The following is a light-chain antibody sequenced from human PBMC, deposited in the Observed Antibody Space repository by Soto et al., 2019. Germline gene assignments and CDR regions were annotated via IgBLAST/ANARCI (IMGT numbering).Light chain of an antibody. CDR3: QQYVTSPWA. V-gene: IGKV3-20*01. CDR2: GAS. Sequence: EIVLTQSPGTLSLSPGERATLSCRASQSVSSSFLAWYQQKPGQAPRLLIYGASNRATGIPDRFSGSGSGTHFPLTISRLEPEDFAVYYCQQYVTSPWAFGQGTKVAIE. J-gene: IGKJ1*01. CDR1: QSVSSSF.